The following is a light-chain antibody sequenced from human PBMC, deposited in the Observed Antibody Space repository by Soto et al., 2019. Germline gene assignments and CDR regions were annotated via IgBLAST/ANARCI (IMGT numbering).Light chain of an antibody. V-gene: IGKV1-9*01. J-gene: IGKJ5*01. CDR3: QQLDSYPIT. Sequence: IQLTQPPSSLSASAGDRVTITCRASQDISSFLAWYQQNPGKAPKLLIYAASTLQSGVPSRFSGSGSGTDFTLTISSLQPEDFATYYCQQLDSYPITFGQGTRREIK. CDR1: QDISSF. CDR2: AAS.